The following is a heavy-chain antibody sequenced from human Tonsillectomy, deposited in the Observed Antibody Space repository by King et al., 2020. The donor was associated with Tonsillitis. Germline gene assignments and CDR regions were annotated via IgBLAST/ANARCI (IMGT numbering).Heavy chain of an antibody. CDR3: ARAGAHENGRGFDY. D-gene: IGHD2-8*01. Sequence: DQLVQSGAEVKKVWASVEVSCKASGYSFTSYSIHWVRQAPGQRLEYMGWINPGNGNTEYSQKFQGRLTITRDTSASTAYLELSSLISEDTAVYYCARAGAHENGRGFDYWGRGTLVTVSS. CDR1: GYSFTSYS. J-gene: IGHJ4*02. V-gene: IGHV1-3*01. CDR2: INPGNGNT.